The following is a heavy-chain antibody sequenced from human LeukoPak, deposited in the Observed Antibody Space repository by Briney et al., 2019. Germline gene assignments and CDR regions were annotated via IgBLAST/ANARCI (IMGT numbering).Heavy chain of an antibody. J-gene: IGHJ6*02. CDR2: MNPNSGNT. CDR1: GYTFTSYD. Sequence: ASVKVSCKASGYTFTSYDINWVRQATGQGLEWMGWMNPNSGNTGYAQKFQGRVTMTRNTSISTAYMELSSLRSEDTAVYYCARGAYDSSGYWRRKSYYYYGMDVWGQGTTVTVSS. V-gene: IGHV1-8*01. CDR3: ARGAYDSSGYWRRKSYYYYGMDV. D-gene: IGHD3-22*01.